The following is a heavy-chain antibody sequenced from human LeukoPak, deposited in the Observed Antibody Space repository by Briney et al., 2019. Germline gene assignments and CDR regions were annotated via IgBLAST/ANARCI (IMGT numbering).Heavy chain of an antibody. Sequence: GGSLRLSCAASGFTFSSYEMNWVRQAPGKGLEWVGFIRSKAYGGTTEYAASVKGRFTISRDDSKSIAYLQMNSLKTEDTAVYYCTSRGDYGDYRHYWGQGTLVTVSS. D-gene: IGHD4-17*01. CDR1: GFTFSSYE. V-gene: IGHV3-49*04. J-gene: IGHJ4*02. CDR2: IRSKAYGGTT. CDR3: TSRGDYGDYRHY.